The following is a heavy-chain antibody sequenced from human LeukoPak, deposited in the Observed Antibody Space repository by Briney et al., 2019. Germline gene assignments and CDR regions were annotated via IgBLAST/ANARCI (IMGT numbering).Heavy chain of an antibody. CDR1: GFTFDDYA. Sequence: GGSLRLSCAASGFTFDDYAMHWVRQAPGKGLEWVSSISSSSSYIYYADSVKGRFTISRDNAKNSLYLQMNSLRAEDTAVYYCARSGWGEEPYYYYMDVWGKGTTVTVSS. J-gene: IGHJ6*03. V-gene: IGHV3-21*01. CDR3: ARSGWGEEPYYYYMDV. CDR2: ISSSSSYI. D-gene: IGHD6-25*01.